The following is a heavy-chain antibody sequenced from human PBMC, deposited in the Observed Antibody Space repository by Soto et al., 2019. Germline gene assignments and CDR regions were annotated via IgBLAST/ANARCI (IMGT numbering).Heavy chain of an antibody. CDR1: GFTFSSYG. CDR3: AKVPRGSGPDLYYYYYGMDV. J-gene: IGHJ6*02. D-gene: IGHD6-19*01. CDR2: ISYDGSNK. Sequence: GGSLRLSCAASGFTFSSYGMHWVRQAPGKGLEWVAVISYDGSNKYYADSVKGRFTISRDNSKNTLYLQMNSLRAEDTAVYYCAKVPRGSGPDLYYYYYGMDVWGQGTTVTVS. V-gene: IGHV3-30*18.